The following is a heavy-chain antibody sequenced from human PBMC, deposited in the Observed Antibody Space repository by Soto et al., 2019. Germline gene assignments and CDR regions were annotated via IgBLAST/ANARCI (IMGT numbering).Heavy chain of an antibody. CDR2: ILPVSAPP. Sequence: SVKVSCKASGGTLNNYAINWVRQAPGQGLEWMGGILPVSAPPDYAQKFQGRVYITADNSTRTVYMELSRLQSGDSAVCFCATDSNYDVFNSFWGEGILVTVSS. D-gene: IGHD3-3*01. J-gene: IGHJ4*02. CDR1: GGTLNNYA. CDR3: ATDSNYDVFNSF. V-gene: IGHV1-69*06.